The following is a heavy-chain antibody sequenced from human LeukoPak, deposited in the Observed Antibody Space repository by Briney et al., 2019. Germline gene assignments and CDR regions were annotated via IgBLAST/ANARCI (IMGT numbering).Heavy chain of an antibody. V-gene: IGHV4-31*03. CDR3: ARVWGGSDSVPYYYFYYYMDV. CDR1: GGSISSGGYY. J-gene: IGHJ6*03. CDR2: IYYSGST. D-gene: IGHD5-12*01. Sequence: SEALSLTCTVSGGSISSGGYYWSWIRQHPGKGLEWIGYIYYSGSTYYNPSLKSRVTISVDTSKNQFSLKLNSVTAADTAVYYCARVWGGSDSVPYYYFYYYMDVWGKGTTVTVSS.